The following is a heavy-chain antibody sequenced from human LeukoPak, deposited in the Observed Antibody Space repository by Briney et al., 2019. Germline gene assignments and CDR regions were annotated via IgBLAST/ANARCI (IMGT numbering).Heavy chain of an antibody. CDR2: ISYDGSNK. CDR3: ARDPHTYCSGGSCYSWSFDY. CDR1: GFTFSSYA. V-gene: IGHV3-30*04. J-gene: IGHJ4*02. D-gene: IGHD2-15*01. Sequence: HPGGSLRLSCAASGFTFSSYAMHWVRQAPGKGLEWVAVISYDGSNKYYADSVKGRFTISRDNSKNTLYLQMNSLRAEDTAVYYCARDPHTYCSGGSCYSWSFDYWGQGTLVTVSS.